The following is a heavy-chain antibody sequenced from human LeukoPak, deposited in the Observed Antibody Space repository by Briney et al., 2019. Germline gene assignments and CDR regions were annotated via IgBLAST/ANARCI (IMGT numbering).Heavy chain of an antibody. J-gene: IGHJ4*02. CDR1: GFTFSNYA. Sequence: GGSLRLSCTASGFTFSNYAMSWVRQAPGKGLEWVSTISGSDGSTYYADSVKGRFTISRDSSKNTLYLQMNSLRVEDTAIYYCAKGRGYCTGGSCYSDYWGQGTLVTVSS. CDR3: AKGRGYCTGGSCYSDY. D-gene: IGHD2-15*01. CDR2: ISGSDGST. V-gene: IGHV3-23*01.